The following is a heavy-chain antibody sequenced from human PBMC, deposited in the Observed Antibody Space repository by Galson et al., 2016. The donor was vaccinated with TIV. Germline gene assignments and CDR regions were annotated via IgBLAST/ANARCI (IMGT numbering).Heavy chain of an antibody. CDR3: AQLVRKCGMTRCYGDHVDY. CDR2: MNPNSGNT. D-gene: IGHD2-2*01. V-gene: IGHV1-8*01. J-gene: IGHJ4*02. Sequence: SVKVSCKASEHTFTSYDMNWVRQAPGQGLEWMGWMNPNSGNTGYTQKFQGRVTMTRDTSVSTAYMELTNLRSEDTAVYFCAQLVRKCGMTRCYGDHVDYWGQGTLVTVSS. CDR1: EHTFTSYD.